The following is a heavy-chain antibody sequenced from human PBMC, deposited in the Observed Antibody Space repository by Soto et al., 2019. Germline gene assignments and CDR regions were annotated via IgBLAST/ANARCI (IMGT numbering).Heavy chain of an antibody. D-gene: IGHD3-10*01. CDR2: INHSGST. CDR3: ARYTMVRGVTYYYYYGMDV. Sequence: QVQLQQWGAGLLKPSETLSLTCAVYGGSFSGYYWSWIRQPPGKGLEWIGEINHSGSTNYNPSLKSRVTISVDTSKNQFSLKLSSVTAADTAVYYCARYTMVRGVTYYYYYGMDVWGQGTTVTVSS. CDR1: GGSFSGYY. V-gene: IGHV4-34*01. J-gene: IGHJ6*02.